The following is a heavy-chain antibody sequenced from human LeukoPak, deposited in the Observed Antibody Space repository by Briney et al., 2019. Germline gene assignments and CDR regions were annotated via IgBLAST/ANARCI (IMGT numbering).Heavy chain of an antibody. V-gene: IGHV3-23*01. Sequence: PSGTLSLTCGVSGGSISNTNWWSWVRQAPGKGLTWVSGISGSGGTTYCADSVKGRFTISRDNSKSTLYLQINSLRAEDTAIYYCAKDHEQWLTYFDYWGQGTLVTVSS. D-gene: IGHD6-19*01. J-gene: IGHJ4*02. CDR3: AKDHEQWLTYFDY. CDR2: ISGSGGTT. CDR1: GGSISNTN.